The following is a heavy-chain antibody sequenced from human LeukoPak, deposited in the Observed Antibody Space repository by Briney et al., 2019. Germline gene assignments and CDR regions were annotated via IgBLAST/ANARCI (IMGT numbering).Heavy chain of an antibody. V-gene: IGHV4-31*03. Sequence: SETLSLTCTVSGGSISSGGYYWSWIRQHPGKGLEWIGYIYYSGSTYYNPSLKSRVTISVDTSKNQFSLKLSSVTAADTAVYYCARVRSSGPVRAFEYFSTGARAPWSPSPQ. CDR1: GGSISSGGYY. J-gene: IGHJ1*01. D-gene: IGHD3-22*01. CDR3: ARVRSSGPVRAFEYFST. CDR2: IYYSGST.